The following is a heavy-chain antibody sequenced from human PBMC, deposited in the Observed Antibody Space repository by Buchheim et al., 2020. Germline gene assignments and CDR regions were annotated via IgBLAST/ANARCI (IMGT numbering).Heavy chain of an antibody. J-gene: IGHJ4*02. Sequence: QLQLQESGPGLVKPSETLSLTCTVSGASISSTSYYWGWIRQPPGKGLEWIGSIYYSGSTYYNPSLKSRVMISIDMSKKKFSLEVRSVTAADTAVYYCARDKVGITVSHYDNWGQGTL. D-gene: IGHD1-26*01. V-gene: IGHV4-39*07. CDR3: ARDKVGITVSHYDN. CDR2: IYYSGST. CDR1: GASISSTSYY.